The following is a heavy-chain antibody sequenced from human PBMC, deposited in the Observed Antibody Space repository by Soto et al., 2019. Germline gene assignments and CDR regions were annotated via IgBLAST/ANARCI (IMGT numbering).Heavy chain of an antibody. CDR3: ARPFCSGGSCYNWFDP. D-gene: IGHD2-15*01. Sequence: GGSLRLSCAASGFTFSAYWMSWVRQAPGKGLEWVANIKQDGSQKYYVDSVEGRFTIYRDNAKKSLYLQMNSLRAEDTAIYYCARPFCSGGSCYNWFDPWGQGTLVTVSS. CDR1: GFTFSAYW. V-gene: IGHV3-7*03. J-gene: IGHJ5*02. CDR2: IKQDGSQK.